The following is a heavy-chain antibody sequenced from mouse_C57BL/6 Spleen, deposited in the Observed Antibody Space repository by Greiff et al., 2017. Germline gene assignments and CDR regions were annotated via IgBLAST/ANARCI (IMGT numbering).Heavy chain of an antibody. J-gene: IGHJ2*01. V-gene: IGHV5-9*04. CDR1: GFTFSSYI. Sequence: EVKLMESGGGLVKPGGSLKLSCAASGFTFSSYIMSWVRQTPEKRLEWVATISGGGGNTYYPDSVKGRFTISSDHAKNTQYMQERSLSSEDSAVNYSARHSGYSKHGYLDDWGQGTTLTVSS. CDR3: ARHSGYSKHGYLDD. CDR2: ISGGGGNT. D-gene: IGHD2-5*01.